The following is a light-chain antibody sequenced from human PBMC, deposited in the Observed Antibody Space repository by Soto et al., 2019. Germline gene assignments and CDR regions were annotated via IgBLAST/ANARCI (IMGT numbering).Light chain of an antibody. V-gene: IGKV1-33*01. CDR3: QQYENLPTIT. CDR1: QDISNH. CDR2: DAS. Sequence: DIQMTQSKSSLSASVGDRVTITCVESQDISNHLNWYQQKPGKPHQIXIYDASNVNTGVPSRFRASVSGTDFTFIIRRLQPEDIATYYCQQYENLPTITFCQWTRREIK. J-gene: IGKJ5*01.